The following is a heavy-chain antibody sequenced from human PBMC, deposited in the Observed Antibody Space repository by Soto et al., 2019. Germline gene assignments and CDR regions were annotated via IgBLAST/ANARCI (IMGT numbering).Heavy chain of an antibody. Sequence: ASVKVSCKASGYRFTGYGLHWVRQAPGQGLQWMGWSNPTRGATDYAQKFQGRVTMTREMSTNTAYLELSGLRSDDTADDTAVYYCAKSNFGGDHDFQYGLDVWG. CDR2: SNPTRGAT. J-gene: IGHJ6*02. V-gene: IGHV1-2*02. D-gene: IGHD2-21*02. CDR3: VYYCAKSNFGGDHDFQYGLDV. CDR1: GYRFTGYG.